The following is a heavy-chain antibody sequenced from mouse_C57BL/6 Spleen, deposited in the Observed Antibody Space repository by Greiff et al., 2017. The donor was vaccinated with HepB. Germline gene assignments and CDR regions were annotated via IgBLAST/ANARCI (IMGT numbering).Heavy chain of an antibody. D-gene: IGHD2-4*01. CDR3: AGGDYGAMDY. CDR2: IYPGDGDT. J-gene: IGHJ4*01. Sequence: VQLQQSGPELVKPGASVKISCKASGYAFSSSWMNWVKQRPGKGLEWIGRIYPGDGDTNYNGKFKGKATLTADKSSSTAYMQLSSLTSEDSAVYFCAGGDYGAMDYWGQGTSVTVSS. CDR1: GYAFSSSW. V-gene: IGHV1-82*01.